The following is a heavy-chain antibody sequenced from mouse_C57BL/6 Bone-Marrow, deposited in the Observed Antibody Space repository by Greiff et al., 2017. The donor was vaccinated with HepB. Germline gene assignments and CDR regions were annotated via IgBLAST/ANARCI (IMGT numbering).Heavy chain of an antibody. J-gene: IGHJ4*01. CDR2: IWSGGST. Sequence: VKLQQSGPGLVQPSQSLSITCTVSGFSLTSYGVHWVRQSPGKGLEWLGVIWSGGSTDYNAAFISRLSISKDNSKSQVVFKMNSLQADDTAIYYCARNSGIPQNYAMDYWGQGTSVTVSS. CDR1: GFSLTSYG. CDR3: ARNSGIPQNYAMDY. V-gene: IGHV2-2*01. D-gene: IGHD5-2*01.